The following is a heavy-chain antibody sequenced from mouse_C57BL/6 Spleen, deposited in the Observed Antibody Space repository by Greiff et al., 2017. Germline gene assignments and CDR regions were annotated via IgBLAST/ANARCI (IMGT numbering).Heavy chain of an antibody. CDR1: GYTFTDYE. J-gene: IGHJ4*01. V-gene: IGHV1-15*01. Sequence: QVQLKQSGAELVRPGASVTLSCKASGYTFTDYEMHWVKQTPVHGLEWIGAIDPETGGTAYNQKFKGKAILTADKSSSPAYMELRSLTSEDSAVYYCTRPQTGIAMDYWGQRTSVTVSS. CDR3: TRPQTGIAMDY. CDR2: IDPETGGT. D-gene: IGHD4-1*01.